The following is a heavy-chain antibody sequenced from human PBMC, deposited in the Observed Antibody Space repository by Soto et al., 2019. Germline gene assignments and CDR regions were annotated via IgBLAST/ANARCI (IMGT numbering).Heavy chain of an antibody. CDR1: GYTFTSYD. J-gene: IGHJ6*02. CDR3: ARGVGLRFLEWSRAYYYYYGMDV. V-gene: IGHV1-8*01. CDR2: MNPNSGNT. D-gene: IGHD3-3*01. Sequence: ASVKVSCKASGYTFTSYDINWVRQATGQGLEWMGWMNPNSGNTGYAQKFQGRVTMTRNTSISTAYMELSSLSSEDTAVYYCARGVGLRFLEWSRAYYYYYGMDVWG.